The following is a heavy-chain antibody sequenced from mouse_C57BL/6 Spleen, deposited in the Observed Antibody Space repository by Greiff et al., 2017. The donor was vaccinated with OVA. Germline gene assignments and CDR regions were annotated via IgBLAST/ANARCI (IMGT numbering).Heavy chain of an antibody. D-gene: IGHD1-1*01. CDR2: INPSSGYT. CDR3: ARSDYYGSSYHWYFDV. J-gene: IGHJ1*03. CDR1: GYTFTSYT. V-gene: IGHV1-4*01. Sequence: VKLMESGAELARPGASVKMSCKASGYTFTSYTMHWVKQRPGQGLEWIGYINPSSGYTKYNQKFKDKATLTAGKSSSTAYMQLSSLTSEDSAVYYCARSDYYGSSYHWYFDVWGTGTTVTVSS.